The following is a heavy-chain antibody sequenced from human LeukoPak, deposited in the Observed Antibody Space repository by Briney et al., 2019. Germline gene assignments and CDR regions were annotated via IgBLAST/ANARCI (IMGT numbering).Heavy chain of an antibody. D-gene: IGHD1-26*01. Sequence: PSETLSLTCTVSGGSISSYYWSWIRQPPGKGLEWIGYIYYSGSTNYNPSLKSRVTISIDTSKNQFSLKLTSVTAADTAVYYCAREVGATPGRFDPWGQGTLVTVSS. J-gene: IGHJ5*02. CDR2: IYYSGST. V-gene: IGHV4-59*01. CDR1: GGSISSYY. CDR3: AREVGATPGRFDP.